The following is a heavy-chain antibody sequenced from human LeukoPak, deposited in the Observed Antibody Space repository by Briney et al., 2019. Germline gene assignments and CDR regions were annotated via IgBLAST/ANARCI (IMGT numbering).Heavy chain of an antibody. CDR1: GFTFKTYA. D-gene: IGHD1-26*01. V-gene: IGHV3-30*04. J-gene: IGHJ4*02. CDR2: VSNDAYNK. CDR3: ARDFSRASRIDY. Sequence: GGSLRLSCAASGFTFKTYAMHWVRQAPGKGLEWVAVVSNDAYNKYYADSVKGRFTISRDNSKNTLYLQMNSLRAEDTAVYYCARDFSRASRIDYWGQGTLVTVSS.